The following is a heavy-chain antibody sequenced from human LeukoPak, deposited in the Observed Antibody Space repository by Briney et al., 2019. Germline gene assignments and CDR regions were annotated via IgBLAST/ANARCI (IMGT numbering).Heavy chain of an antibody. Sequence: PSETLSLTCAVSGGSISSSNWWSWVRQPPGKGLEWIGEIYHSGSTNYNPSLKSRVTISVDKSKNQFSLKLSSVTAADTAVYYCARDEGATGDWFDPWGQGTLVTVSS. CDR3: ARDEGATGDWFDP. CDR1: GGSISSSNW. CDR2: IYHSGST. V-gene: IGHV4-4*02. D-gene: IGHD1-26*01. J-gene: IGHJ5*02.